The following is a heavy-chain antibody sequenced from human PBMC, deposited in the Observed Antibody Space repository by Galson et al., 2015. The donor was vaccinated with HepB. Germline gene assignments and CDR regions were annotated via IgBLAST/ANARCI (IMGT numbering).Heavy chain of an antibody. CDR1: GYTLTSYY. CDR2: INPSGGST. Sequence: SVKVSCKASGYTLTSYYMHWVRQSPGQGLEWMGIINPSGGSTSYAQTFQGRVTMTRDTSTSTVYMELRNLGSEDTAVYYCARDSGYYVSSGYCLDWGQGTLVTVSS. CDR3: ARDSGYYVSSGYCLD. J-gene: IGHJ4*02. D-gene: IGHD3-22*01. V-gene: IGHV1-46*01.